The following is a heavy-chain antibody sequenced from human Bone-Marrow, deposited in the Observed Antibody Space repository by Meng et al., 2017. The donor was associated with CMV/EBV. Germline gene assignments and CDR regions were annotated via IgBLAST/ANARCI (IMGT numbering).Heavy chain of an antibody. D-gene: IGHD1-14*01. Sequence: GGSLRLSCKGSGYSFTSYWIGWVRQMPGKGLEWMGIIYPGDSDTRYSPSFQGQVTISADKSINTAYLQWSSLRASDTAMYYCARLGRGTTSPPDYWGQGTLVTVSS. J-gene: IGHJ4*02. CDR1: GYSFTSYW. CDR2: IYPGDSDT. V-gene: IGHV5-51*01. CDR3: ARLGRGTTSPPDY.